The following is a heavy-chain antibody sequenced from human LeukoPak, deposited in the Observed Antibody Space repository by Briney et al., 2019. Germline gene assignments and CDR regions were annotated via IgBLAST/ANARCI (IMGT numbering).Heavy chain of an antibody. J-gene: IGHJ4*02. Sequence: PGGSLRLSCAASGFTFSSYSMNWVRQAPGKGLEWVSYISSSSSTIYYADSVKGRFTISRDNAKNSLYLQMNSLRAEDTAVYYCARDHNLFLVNAPYASGYDWGQGTLVTVSS. D-gene: IGHD2-8*01. V-gene: IGHV3-48*01. CDR2: ISSSSSTI. CDR3: ARDHNLFLVNAPYASGYD. CDR1: GFTFSSYS.